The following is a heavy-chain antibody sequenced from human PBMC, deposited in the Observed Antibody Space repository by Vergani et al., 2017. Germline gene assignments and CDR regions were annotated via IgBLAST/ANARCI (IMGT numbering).Heavy chain of an antibody. D-gene: IGHD3-3*01. CDR1: GFTFGDYA. Sequence: EVQLVESGGGLVKPGRSLRLSCTASGFTFGDYAMSWFRQAPGQGLEWVGFIRSKAYGGTTEYAASVKGRFTISRDDSKSIAYLQMNSLKTEDTAVYYCTRDNENFDLWSGKPIDYWGQGTLVTVSS. V-gene: IGHV3-49*05. J-gene: IGHJ4*02. CDR3: TRDNENFDLWSGKPIDY. CDR2: IRSKAYGGTT.